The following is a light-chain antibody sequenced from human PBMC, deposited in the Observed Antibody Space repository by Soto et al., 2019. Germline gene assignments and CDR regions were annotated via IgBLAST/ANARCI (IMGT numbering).Light chain of an antibody. CDR2: SNN. J-gene: IGLJ1*01. CDR3: AAWDDSLNGLDV. Sequence: QSVLTQPPAASGTPGQGVTISCSGSSSNIGINTVSWYQHLPGTAPKLLIYSNNERPSGVPDRFSGSKSGTSASLAISGLQSEDEADYYCAAWDDSLNGLDVFGTGTKVTVL. CDR1: SSNIGINT. V-gene: IGLV1-44*01.